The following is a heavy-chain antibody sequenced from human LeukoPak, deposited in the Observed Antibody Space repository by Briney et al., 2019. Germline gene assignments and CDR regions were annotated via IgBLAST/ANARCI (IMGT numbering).Heavy chain of an antibody. D-gene: IGHD3-22*01. V-gene: IGHV3-23*01. Sequence: PGGSLRLSCAASGFTFSSYGMSWVRQAPGKGLEWVSAISGSGGSTYYADSVKGRFTISRDNSKNTLYLQMNSLRAEDTAVYYCARVGDSSGYRPSIVDYWGQGTLVTVSS. CDR3: ARVGDSSGYRPSIVDY. CDR1: GFTFSSYG. J-gene: IGHJ4*02. CDR2: ISGSGGST.